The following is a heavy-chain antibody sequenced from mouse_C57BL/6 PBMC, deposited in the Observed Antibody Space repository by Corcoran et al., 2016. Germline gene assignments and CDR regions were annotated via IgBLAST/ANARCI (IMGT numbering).Heavy chain of an antibody. CDR3: ARNYAMDY. Sequence: QFRLQQSGAELVNPGASVKISCTASGYAFSSYWMNWVKQRPGKGLEWIGQIYPGDGDTNYNGKFKGKATLTADKSSSTAYMQLSSLTSEDSAVYFCARNYAMDYWGQGTSVTVSS. CDR2: IYPGDGDT. CDR1: GYAFSSYW. J-gene: IGHJ4*01. V-gene: IGHV1-80*01.